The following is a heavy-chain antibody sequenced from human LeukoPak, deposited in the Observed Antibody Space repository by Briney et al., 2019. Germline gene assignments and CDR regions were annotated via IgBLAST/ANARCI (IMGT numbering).Heavy chain of an antibody. J-gene: IGHJ4*02. D-gene: IGHD3-22*01. CDR3: ARDLDYYDTSGY. Sequence: GGSLRLSCVGSGFTFRSHWVNWVRQSPGKGLEWVANIKPDGIDKYYLDSARGRFTVSRDNAQNSAFLQMNSLRVEDTAVYYCARDLDYYDTSGYWGQGTLVTVSS. CDR2: IKPDGIDK. CDR1: GFTFRSHW. V-gene: IGHV3-7*03.